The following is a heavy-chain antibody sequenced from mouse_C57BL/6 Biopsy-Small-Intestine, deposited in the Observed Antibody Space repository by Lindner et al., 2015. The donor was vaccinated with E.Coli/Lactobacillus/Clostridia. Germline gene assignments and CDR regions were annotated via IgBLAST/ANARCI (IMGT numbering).Heavy chain of an antibody. CDR2: INAANGNT. D-gene: IGHD1-1*02. J-gene: IGHJ1*01. Sequence: SVKVSCKASGYTFSSYAIYWVRQAPGQRLEWMGWINAANGNTDYSQKFQGRVTITMDTSASTAYMELSSLRSEDTAVYYCARDDTIFGGWDALDVWGQGTMVTVSS. V-gene: IGHV1-84*02. CDR1: GYTFSSYA. CDR3: ARDDTIFGGWDALDV.